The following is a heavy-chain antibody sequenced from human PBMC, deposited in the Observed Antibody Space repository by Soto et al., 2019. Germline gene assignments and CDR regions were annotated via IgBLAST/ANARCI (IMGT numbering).Heavy chain of an antibody. Sequence: QVQLVQSGAEEKKPRASVKVSCKASGYIFSRNDIHWVRQAPGQRLEWMGWMNAGNGNTRYSREFQARVTFTRDTAASTGYMELSSLRSEDTAMYYCARAAGMVALDYWGHGTLVTVSS. V-gene: IGHV1-3*05. D-gene: IGHD5-18*01. J-gene: IGHJ4*01. CDR1: GYIFSRND. CDR3: ARAAGMVALDY. CDR2: MNAGNGNT.